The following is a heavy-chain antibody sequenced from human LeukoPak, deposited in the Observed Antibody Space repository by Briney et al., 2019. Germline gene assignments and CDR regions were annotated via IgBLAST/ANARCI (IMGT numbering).Heavy chain of an antibody. CDR3: ARSRAVVVAAMTTNWFDP. D-gene: IGHD2-15*01. CDR1: GGSISRGGYY. Sequence: SQTLSLTCTVSGGSISRGGYYWSWIRQHPGKGLEWIGYIYYSGSTYYNPSLKSRVTISVDTSKNQFSLKLSSVTAADTAVYYCARSRAVVVAAMTTNWFDPWGQGTLVTVSS. CDR2: IYYSGST. V-gene: IGHV4-31*03. J-gene: IGHJ5*02.